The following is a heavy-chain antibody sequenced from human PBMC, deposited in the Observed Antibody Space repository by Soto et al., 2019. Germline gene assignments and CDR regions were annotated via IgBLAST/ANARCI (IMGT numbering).Heavy chain of an antibody. CDR1: GGSFSGYY. CDR2: INHSGST. Sequence: SETLSLTCAVYGGSFSGYYWSWIRQPPGKGLEWIGEINHSGSTNYNPSLKSRVTISVDTSKNQFSLKLSSVTAADTAVYYCARGQPVPAARYYYYYYLDVWGKGATVTVSS. J-gene: IGHJ6*03. D-gene: IGHD2-2*01. V-gene: IGHV4-34*01. CDR3: ARGQPVPAARYYYYYYLDV.